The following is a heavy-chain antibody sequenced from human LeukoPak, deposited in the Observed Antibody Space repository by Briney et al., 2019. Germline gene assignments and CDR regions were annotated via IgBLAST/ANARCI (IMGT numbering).Heavy chain of an antibody. CDR1: GYNFATYG. V-gene: IGHV1-18*01. CDR3: TRDPRHKYGNFDN. D-gene: IGHD2/OR15-2a*01. J-gene: IGHJ4*02. CDR2: IAPYNDNA. Sequence: ASVKVSCKASGYNFATYGISWMRQAPGQGLEWMGWIAPYNDNANSAQKFQGRLSMTADTSTSTASMELRSLRSDDTAVYYCTRDPRHKYGNFDNWGQGTPVTVSS.